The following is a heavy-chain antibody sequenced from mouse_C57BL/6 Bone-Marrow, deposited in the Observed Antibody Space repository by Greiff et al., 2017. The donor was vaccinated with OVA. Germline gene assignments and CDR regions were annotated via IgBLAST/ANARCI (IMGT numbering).Heavy chain of an antibody. CDR1: GFTFSDFY. V-gene: IGHV7-1*01. CDR3: ARDACGDSSGYDAMDY. CDR2: SRNKANDYTT. Sequence: EVMLVESGGGLVQSGRSLRLSCATSGFTFSDFYMEWVRQAPGKGLEWIAASRNKANDYTTEYSASVKGRFIVSRDTSQSILYLQMNALRAEDTAIYYCARDACGDSSGYDAMDYWGQGTSVTVSS. J-gene: IGHJ4*01. D-gene: IGHD3-2*02.